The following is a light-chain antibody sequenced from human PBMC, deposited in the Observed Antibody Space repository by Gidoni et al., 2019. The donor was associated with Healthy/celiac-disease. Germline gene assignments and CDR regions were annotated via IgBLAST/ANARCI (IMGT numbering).Light chain of an antibody. CDR2: KLA. CDR3: MQATQFPQGYT. J-gene: IGKJ2*01. V-gene: IGKV2-24*01. Sequence: DIGMTQTTRPSPVTLGQAASISCRSRQSLVHSDGNTYLSWLQQRQGQPPRLLIYKLANRFSGVPDRFSGSGAVTDFSLKISSVEAEDVGFYYCMQATQFPQGYTFGQGTKLEIK. CDR1: QSLVHSDGNTY.